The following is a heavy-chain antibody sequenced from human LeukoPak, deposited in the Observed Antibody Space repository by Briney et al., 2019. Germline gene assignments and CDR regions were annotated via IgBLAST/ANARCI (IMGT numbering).Heavy chain of an antibody. CDR2: IYNSGTT. V-gene: IGHV4-4*07. J-gene: IGHJ4*02. D-gene: IGHD2-21*02. CDR1: GGSVSSHY. CDR3: ARRRVVTASFDY. Sequence: SETLSLTCTVSGGSVSSHYWNWIRQPAGKGLEWIGRIYNSGTTNYNPSLESRVTISIDRSKNQFSLKLTSVTAADTAVYYCARRRVVTASFDYWGQGTLVTVSS.